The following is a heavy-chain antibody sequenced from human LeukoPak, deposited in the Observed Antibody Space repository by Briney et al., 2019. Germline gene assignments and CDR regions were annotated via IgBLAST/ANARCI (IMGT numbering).Heavy chain of an antibody. J-gene: IGHJ6*03. Sequence: GGSLRLSCAASGFTFDDYAMHWVRQAPGKGLEWVSGISWNSGSIGYADSVKGRFTISRDNAKNSLYLQMNSLRAEDTAVYYCARDGVPAATNYYYYYYMDVWGKGTTVTVSS. CDR1: GFTFDDYA. V-gene: IGHV3-9*01. D-gene: IGHD2-2*01. CDR2: ISWNSGSI. CDR3: ARDGVPAATNYYYYYYMDV.